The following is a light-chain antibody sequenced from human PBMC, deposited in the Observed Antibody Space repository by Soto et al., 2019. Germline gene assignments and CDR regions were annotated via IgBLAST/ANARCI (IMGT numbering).Light chain of an antibody. Sequence: DIQMTQSPSTLSASVGDRVAITCRASQSMSGWLTWYQQKPGKAPKVLIYKASSLESGIPSRFSGSGSGTEFTLTISSLQPDDFATYYCQQYKTYFRTFGQGTKVEMK. V-gene: IGKV1-5*03. CDR1: QSMSGW. J-gene: IGKJ1*01. CDR2: KAS. CDR3: QQYKTYFRT.